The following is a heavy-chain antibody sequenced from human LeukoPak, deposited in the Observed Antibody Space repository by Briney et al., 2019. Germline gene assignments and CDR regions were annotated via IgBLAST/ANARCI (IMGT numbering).Heavy chain of an antibody. CDR3: ARGGSSWYGNYYYGMDV. Sequence: SQTLSLTCAISGDSVSSNSAAWNWIRRSPSRGLEWLGRTYYRSKWYNDYAVSVKSRITINPDTSKNQFSLQLNSVTPEDTAVYYCARGGSSWYGNYYYGMDVWGQGTTVTVSS. CDR1: GDSVSSNSAA. J-gene: IGHJ6*02. D-gene: IGHD6-13*01. V-gene: IGHV6-1*01. CDR2: TYYRSKWYN.